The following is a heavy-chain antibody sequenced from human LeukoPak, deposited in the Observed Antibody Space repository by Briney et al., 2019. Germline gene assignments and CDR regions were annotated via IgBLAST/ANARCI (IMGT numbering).Heavy chain of an antibody. CDR2: ISAYNGNT. CDR1: GYTFTSYG. D-gene: IGHD2-8*01. Sequence: ASVKVSCKASGYTFTSYGISWVRQAPGQGLEWMGWISAYNGNTNYAQKLQGRVTMITDTSTSTAYMELRSLRSDDTAVYYCARPLMVYVGPYAFDIWGQGTMVTVSS. J-gene: IGHJ3*02. V-gene: IGHV1-18*01. CDR3: ARPLMVYVGPYAFDI.